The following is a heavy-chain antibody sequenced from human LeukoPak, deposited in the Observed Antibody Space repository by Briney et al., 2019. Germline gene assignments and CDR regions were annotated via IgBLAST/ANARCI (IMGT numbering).Heavy chain of an antibody. CDR1: GYTFTRFA. CDR3: ARGYDYGDYVGDFDY. V-gene: IGHV1-18*01. D-gene: IGHD4-17*01. J-gene: IGHJ4*02. CDR2: INTYNGNT. Sequence: ASVKVSCKASGYTFTRFAISWVRQAPGQGLEWMGWINTYNGNTNYAQKLQGRVTMTTDTSTSTAYMDLRGLRSDDTAVYYCARGYDYGDYVGDFDYWGQGTLVTVSS.